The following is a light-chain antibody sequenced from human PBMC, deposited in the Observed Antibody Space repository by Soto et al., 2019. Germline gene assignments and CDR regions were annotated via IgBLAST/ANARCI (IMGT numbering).Light chain of an antibody. Sequence: QSVLTQPPSVSEAPRQRVTISCSGSNSNIGNNAVNWYQQLPGKAPKFLIYYDDQLPSGVSDRFSGSKSGTSASLAISGLQSEDEAEYYCAAWDDSLNGVVFGGGTKLTVL. CDR2: YDD. J-gene: IGLJ2*01. V-gene: IGLV1-36*01. CDR3: AAWDDSLNGVV. CDR1: NSNIGNNA.